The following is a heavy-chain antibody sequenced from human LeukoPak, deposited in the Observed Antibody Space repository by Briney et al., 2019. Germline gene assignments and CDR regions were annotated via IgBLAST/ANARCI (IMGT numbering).Heavy chain of an antibody. J-gene: IGHJ4*02. Sequence: SETLSLTCAVSGGSISTGGYYWSWIRQHPGKGLEYIGYIYYRGSTYYSPSLKSRLTISLDTPNNQFSLKLRSVTAADTAVYYCARATDYGDSYYFDHWGQGTPVTVSS. CDR1: GGSISTGGYY. V-gene: IGHV4-31*11. CDR3: ARATDYGDSYYFDH. CDR2: IYYRGST. D-gene: IGHD4/OR15-4a*01.